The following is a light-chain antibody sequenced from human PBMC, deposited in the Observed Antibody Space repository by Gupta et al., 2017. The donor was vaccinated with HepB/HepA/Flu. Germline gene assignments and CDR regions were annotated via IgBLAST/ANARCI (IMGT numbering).Light chain of an antibody. CDR2: GGS. V-gene: IGKV1-33*01. Sequence: DILLTQSPSSLSASVGDRVTITCQASQDIKKNLNWFQQKPGKAPTLLIFGGSNVHTGVPSRFSGSGSATDFILTINGLQPEDVANYYCQQFDVLPYTFGQGTK. J-gene: IGKJ2*01. CDR1: QDIKKN. CDR3: QQFDVLPYT.